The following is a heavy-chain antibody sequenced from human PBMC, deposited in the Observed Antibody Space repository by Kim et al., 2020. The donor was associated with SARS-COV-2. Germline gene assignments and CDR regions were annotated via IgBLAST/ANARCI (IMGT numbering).Heavy chain of an antibody. CDR2: IIPIFGTA. CDR1: GGTFSSYA. CDR3: ASTGTPSSYYFDY. J-gene: IGHJ4*02. D-gene: IGHD1-1*01. Sequence: SVKVSCKASGGTFSSYAISWVRQAPGQGLEWMGGIIPIFGTANYAQKFQGRVTITADESTSTAYMELSSLRSEDTAVYYCASTGTPSSYYFDYWGQGTLVTVSS. V-gene: IGHV1-69*13.